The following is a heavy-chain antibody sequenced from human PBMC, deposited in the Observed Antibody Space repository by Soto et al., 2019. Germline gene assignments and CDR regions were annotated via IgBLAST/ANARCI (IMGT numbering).Heavy chain of an antibody. Sequence: EVQLVESGGGLVQPGGSLRLPCAASGFTFSNYWMSWVRQAPGKGLEWVANIKQDGSEKYYVDSVKGRFTISRDNAKNSLYLQMNSLRAEDTAVYYCARDETYYYGSGPVGGQGTLVTVSS. D-gene: IGHD3-10*01. CDR1: GFTFSNYW. CDR2: IKQDGSEK. J-gene: IGHJ4*02. CDR3: ARDETYYYGSGPV. V-gene: IGHV3-7*01.